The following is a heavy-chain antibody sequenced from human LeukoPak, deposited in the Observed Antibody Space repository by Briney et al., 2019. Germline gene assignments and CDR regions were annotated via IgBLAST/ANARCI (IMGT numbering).Heavy chain of an antibody. J-gene: IGHJ2*01. CDR3: AWSSGYPNWYFDL. CDR1: GGSISSYY. D-gene: IGHD3-22*01. Sequence: SETLSLTCTVSGGSISSYYWSWIRQPPGKGLEWIGYIYYSGSTNYNPSLKSRVTISVDTSKNQFSLKLSSATAADTAVYYCAWSSGYPNWYFDLWGRGTRVTVSS. V-gene: IGHV4-59*01. CDR2: IYYSGST.